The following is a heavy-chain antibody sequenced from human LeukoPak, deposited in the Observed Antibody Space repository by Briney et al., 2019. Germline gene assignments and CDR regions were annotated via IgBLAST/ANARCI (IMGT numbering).Heavy chain of an antibody. CDR3: ARDLAPKHTAFDI. D-gene: IGHD3-3*02. Sequence: ASVKVSCKASGYTFTGYYMHWVRQAPGQGLEWMGWINPNSGGTNYAQKFQGWVTMTRDTSISTAYMELSSLRSEDTAVYYCARDLAPKHTAFDIWGQGTMVTVSS. J-gene: IGHJ3*02. V-gene: IGHV1-2*04. CDR1: GYTFTGYY. CDR2: INPNSGGT.